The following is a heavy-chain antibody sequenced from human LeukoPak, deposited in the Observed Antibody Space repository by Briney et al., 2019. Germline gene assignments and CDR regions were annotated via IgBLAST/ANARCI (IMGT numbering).Heavy chain of an antibody. V-gene: IGHV3-23*01. CDR1: GFTFSSYA. Sequence: GGSLRLSCAASGFTFSSYAMSWVRQAPGKGLEWVSAISGSGGSTYYADSVKGRFTISRDNSKNTLYLQMSSLRAEDTAVYYCAPRGDTAMVTNYFDYWGQGTLVTVSS. CDR2: ISGSGGST. J-gene: IGHJ4*02. D-gene: IGHD5-18*01. CDR3: APRGDTAMVTNYFDY.